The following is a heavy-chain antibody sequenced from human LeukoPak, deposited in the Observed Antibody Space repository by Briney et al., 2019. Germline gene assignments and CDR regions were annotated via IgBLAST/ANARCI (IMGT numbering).Heavy chain of an antibody. V-gene: IGHV4-39*01. CDR1: GGSISSSSYY. CDR3: ARQSWDIVVVPAANGYYYYMDV. D-gene: IGHD2-2*01. CDR2: IYYSGST. Sequence: SETLSLTCTVSGGSISSSSYYWGWLRQPPGKGLEWIGSIYYSGSTYYNPSLKSRVTISVDTSKNQFSLKLSSVTAADTAVYYCARQSWDIVVVPAANGYYYYMDVWGKGTTVTVSS. J-gene: IGHJ6*03.